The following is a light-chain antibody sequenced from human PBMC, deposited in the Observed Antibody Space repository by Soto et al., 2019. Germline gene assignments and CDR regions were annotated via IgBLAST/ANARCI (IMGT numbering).Light chain of an antibody. CDR3: QQYGSSRT. V-gene: IGKV3-20*01. J-gene: IGKJ1*01. CDR2: GAS. CDR1: QIVSSSY. Sequence: EIVLTQSPGTLSLSPGERATLSCRASQIVSSSYLAWYQQKPGQAPRLLIYGASSRATGIPVRFSGSGSGTDFTLTISRLEPEDFAVYYCQQYGSSRTFGQGTKVEIK.